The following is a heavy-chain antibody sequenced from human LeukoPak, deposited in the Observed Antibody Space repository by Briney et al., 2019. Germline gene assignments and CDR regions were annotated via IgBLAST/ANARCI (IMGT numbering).Heavy chain of an antibody. CDR1: GGSFSGYY. D-gene: IGHD2-2*01. CDR2: IYYSGST. CDR3: ARHCSSTSCYSAFDY. V-gene: IGHV4-34*01. J-gene: IGHJ4*02. Sequence: PSETLSLTCGVYGGSFSGYYWSWIRQPPGKGLEWIGSIYYSGSTYYNPSLKSRVTISVDTSKNQFSLKLSSVTAADTAVYYCARHCSSTSCYSAFDYWGQGTLVTVSS.